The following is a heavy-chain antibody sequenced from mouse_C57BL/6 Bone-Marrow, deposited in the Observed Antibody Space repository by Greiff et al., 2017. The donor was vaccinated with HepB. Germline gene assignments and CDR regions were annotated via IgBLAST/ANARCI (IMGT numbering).Heavy chain of an antibody. Sequence: EVKLVESGGDLVKPGGSLKLSCAASGFTFSSYGMSWVRQTPDKRLEWVATISSGGSYTYYPDSVKGRFTISRDNAKNTLYLQMSSLKSEDTAMYYCARRGTVVATNYLDYWGQGTTLTVSS. J-gene: IGHJ2*01. CDR1: GFTFSSYG. V-gene: IGHV5-6*02. D-gene: IGHD1-1*01. CDR3: ARRGTVVATNYLDY. CDR2: ISSGGSYT.